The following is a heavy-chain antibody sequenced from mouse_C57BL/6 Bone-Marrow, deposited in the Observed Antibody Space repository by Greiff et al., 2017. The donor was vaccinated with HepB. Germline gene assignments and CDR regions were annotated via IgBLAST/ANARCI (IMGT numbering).Heavy chain of an antibody. D-gene: IGHD1-1*01. CDR2: IDPYDSDT. Sequence: QVQLQQSGAELVKPGASVKLSCKASGYTFTSYWMQWVKQRPGQGLVWIGEIDPYDSDTNYNQKFKGKATLTVDTSSSTAYMQLSSLTSEDSAVYYCARPLITTVVEGDYWGQGTTLTVSS. CDR1: GYTFTSYW. CDR3: ARPLITTVVEGDY. V-gene: IGHV1-50*01. J-gene: IGHJ2*01.